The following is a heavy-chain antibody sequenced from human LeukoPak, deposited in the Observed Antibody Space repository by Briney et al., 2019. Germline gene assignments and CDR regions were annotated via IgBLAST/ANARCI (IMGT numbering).Heavy chain of an antibody. CDR1: GGSFSGYY. D-gene: IGHD5-24*01. CDR2: INHSGST. Sequence: SGTLSLTCAVYGGSFSGYYWSWIRQPPGKGLEWIGEINHSGSTNYNPSLKSRVTISVDTSKNQFSLKLSSVTAADTAVYYCASRLRDGYNYFDYWGQGTLVTVSS. V-gene: IGHV4-34*01. J-gene: IGHJ4*02. CDR3: ASRLRDGYNYFDY.